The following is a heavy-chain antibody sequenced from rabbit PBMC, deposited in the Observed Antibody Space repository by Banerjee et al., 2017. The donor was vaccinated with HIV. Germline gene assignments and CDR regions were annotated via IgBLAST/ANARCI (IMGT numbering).Heavy chain of an antibody. Sequence: QEQLVESGGDLVQPEGSLTLTCTASGFSFSSGYDMCWVRQAPGKGLEWIGCIYGDSSGSTYYATWAKGRFTISKTSSTTVTLQMTSLTAADTATYFCAEAGDSYSGLRLWGPGTLVTVS. J-gene: IGHJ4*01. CDR3: AEAGDSYSGLRL. CDR1: GFSFSSGYD. CDR2: IYGDSSGST. V-gene: IGHV1S45*01. D-gene: IGHD8-1*01.